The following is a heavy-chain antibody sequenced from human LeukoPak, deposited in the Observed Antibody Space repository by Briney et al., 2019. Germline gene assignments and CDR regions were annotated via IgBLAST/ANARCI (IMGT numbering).Heavy chain of an antibody. CDR3: ARGVDFWSGYSIPISYYYMDV. V-gene: IGHV4-59*01. Sequence: PSETLSLTCTVSGGSISSYYWSWIRQPPGKGLEWIGYIYYSGSTNYNPSLKSRVTISVDTSKNQFSLKLSSVTAADTAVYYCARGVDFWSGYSIPISYYYMDVWGKGTTVTVSS. CDR1: GGSISSYY. J-gene: IGHJ6*03. CDR2: IYYSGST. D-gene: IGHD3-3*01.